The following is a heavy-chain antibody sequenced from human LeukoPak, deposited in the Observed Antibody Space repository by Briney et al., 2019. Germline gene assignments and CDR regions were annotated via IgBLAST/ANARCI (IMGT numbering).Heavy chain of an antibody. Sequence: GGSLRLSCAASGFTFSSYAMSWVRQAPGEGLEWVSAISGSGGSTYYADSVKGRFTISRDNSKNTLYLQINSLRAEDTAVYYCAKGTLGYCSSTSCYVGHFDYWGQGTLVTVSS. J-gene: IGHJ4*02. V-gene: IGHV3-23*01. CDR2: ISGSGGST. CDR1: GFTFSSYA. D-gene: IGHD2-2*01. CDR3: AKGTLGYCSSTSCYVGHFDY.